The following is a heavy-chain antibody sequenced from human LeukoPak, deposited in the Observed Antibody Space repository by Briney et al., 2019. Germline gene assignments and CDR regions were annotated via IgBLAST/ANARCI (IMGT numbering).Heavy chain of an antibody. V-gene: IGHV3-64*04. CDR1: GFTFRTYS. J-gene: IGHJ2*01. CDR2: FSSNGGST. CDR3: ARESADQLTGGYWYFDL. Sequence: GGSLRLSCSASGFTFRTYSMHWVRQAPGKGLEYVSTFSSNGGSTYYADSVKGRFTISRENAKNSLYLQMNSLRVGDTAMYYCARESADQLTGGYWYFDLWGRGTLVTVSS. D-gene: IGHD7-27*01.